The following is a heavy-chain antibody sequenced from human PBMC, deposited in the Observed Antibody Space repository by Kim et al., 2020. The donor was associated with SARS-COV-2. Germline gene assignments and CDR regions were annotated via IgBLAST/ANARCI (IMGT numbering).Heavy chain of an antibody. V-gene: IGHV3-11*05. Sequence: YADSVKGRFTISRDNAKNSLYLQMNSLRAEDTAVYYCARGRRPQNWYFDLWGRGTLVTVSS. J-gene: IGHJ2*01. CDR3: ARGRRPQNWYFDL.